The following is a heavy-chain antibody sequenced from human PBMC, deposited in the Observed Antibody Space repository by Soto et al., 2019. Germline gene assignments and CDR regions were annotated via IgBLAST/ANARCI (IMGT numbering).Heavy chain of an antibody. J-gene: IGHJ3*02. D-gene: IGHD2-15*01. CDR1: GFTFSTYA. CDR2: ISGGAGST. Sequence: EVQLLESGGGLVQPGGSLRLSCAASGFTFSTYAMSWVRQAPGKGLEWVSVISGGAGSTYYADSVKGRFTISRDNSKNTLYLQMNSLRAEDSAVYRCAKVLLQCRDALDIWGQGTMVTVS. V-gene: IGHV3-23*01. CDR3: AKVLLQCRDALDI.